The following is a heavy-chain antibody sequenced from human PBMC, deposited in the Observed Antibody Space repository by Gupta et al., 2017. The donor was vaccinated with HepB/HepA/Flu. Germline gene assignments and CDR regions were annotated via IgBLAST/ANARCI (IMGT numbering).Heavy chain of an antibody. D-gene: IGHD3-22*01. CDR2: TSDSGSSRV. J-gene: IGHJ4*02. Sequence: EVQLVESGGGLVQPGGSLRLSCAASGFPLSTYSMNWVRQAPGKGLEWVSYTSDSGSSRVYYADSVKGRFTVSRDNAKNSLYLQMSSLRDEDTAVYYCARDRDITTSHADYWGQGTLVTVSS. CDR3: ARDRDITTSHADY. CDR1: GFPLSTYS. V-gene: IGHV3-48*02.